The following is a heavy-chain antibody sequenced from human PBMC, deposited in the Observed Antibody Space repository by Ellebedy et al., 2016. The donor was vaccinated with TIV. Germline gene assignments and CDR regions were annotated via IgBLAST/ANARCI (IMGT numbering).Heavy chain of an antibody. CDR1: GYTFSNYF. D-gene: IGHD6-6*01. CDR2: ISAYNGNT. Sequence: AASVKVSCKASGYTFSNYFVHWVRQAPGQGLEWMGWISAYNGNTNYAQKLQGRVTMTTDTSTSTAYMELRSLRADDTAVYYCARGRAARPDYFDYWGHGTLVTVSS. V-gene: IGHV1-18*04. J-gene: IGHJ4*01. CDR3: ARGRAARPDYFDY.